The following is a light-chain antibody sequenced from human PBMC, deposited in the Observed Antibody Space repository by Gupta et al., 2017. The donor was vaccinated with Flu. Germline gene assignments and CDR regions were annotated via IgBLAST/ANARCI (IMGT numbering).Light chain of an antibody. J-gene: IGKJ2*01. Sequence: DIQMTPSPSTLSASVGDRVTITCRASQSISSGLAWYQQKPGKAPKLLIYKAASLESGGPSRCSGRGSGTEGTPTISSLQPDDVATEYCQQYNREPLNFGQGTKVEIK. CDR2: KAA. CDR1: QSISSG. CDR3: QQYNREPLN. V-gene: IGKV1-5*03.